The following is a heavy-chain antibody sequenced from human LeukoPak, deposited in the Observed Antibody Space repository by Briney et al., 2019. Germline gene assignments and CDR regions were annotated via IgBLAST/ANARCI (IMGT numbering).Heavy chain of an antibody. Sequence: PGRSLRLSCAASGFTFSSYAMHWVRQAPGKGLEWVAVISYDGGNKYYADSVKGRFTISRDNSKNTLYLQMNSLRAEDTAVYYCARSVDTAMVTPDYWGQGTLVTVSS. CDR3: ARSVDTAMVTPDY. D-gene: IGHD5-18*01. CDR2: ISYDGGNK. CDR1: GFTFSSYA. V-gene: IGHV3-30-3*01. J-gene: IGHJ4*02.